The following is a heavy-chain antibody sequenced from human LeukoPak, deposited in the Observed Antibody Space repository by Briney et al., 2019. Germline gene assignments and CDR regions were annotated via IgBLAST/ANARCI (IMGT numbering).Heavy chain of an antibody. CDR1: GGTFSSYA. CDR2: IIPIFGTA. V-gene: IGHV1-69*13. J-gene: IGHJ4*02. CDR3: ARDLGGASVY. D-gene: IGHD1-26*01. Sequence: ASVKVSCKASGGTFSSYAISWVRQAPGQGHEWMGGIIPIFGTANYAQKFQGRVTITADESTSTAYMELSSLRSEDTAVYYCARDLGGASVYWGQGTLVTVSS.